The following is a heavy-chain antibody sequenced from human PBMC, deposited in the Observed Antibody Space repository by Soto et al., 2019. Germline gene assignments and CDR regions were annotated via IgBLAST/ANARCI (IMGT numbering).Heavy chain of an antibody. CDR2: IIPIFGTA. CDR1: GGTFSSYA. CDR3: AGDRLVGATASVWYFDL. J-gene: IGHJ2*01. Sequence: QVQLVQSGAEVKKPGSSVKVSCKASGGTFSSYAISWVRQAPGQGLEWMGGIIPIFGTANYAQKFQGRVPMTAHDSTSTAYMERSSLRAEDTVVYYWAGDRLVGATASVWYFDLWGRGTLVPVSS. V-gene: IGHV1-69*12. D-gene: IGHD1-26*01.